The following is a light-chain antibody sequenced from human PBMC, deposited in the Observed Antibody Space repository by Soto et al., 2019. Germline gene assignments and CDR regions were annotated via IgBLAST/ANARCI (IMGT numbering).Light chain of an antibody. V-gene: IGKV1-6*01. CDR2: AAS. CDR1: QGITND. J-gene: IGKJ2*01. CDR3: LQHYNFPYT. Sequence: AIQMTQSPSSLSASVGDRVTITCRASQGITNDLGWYQQRPGEAPKLLIYAASILQSGVPSRFSGSGSGTDFTLTISTLQPEDFASYYCLQHYNFPYTFGQGTKLEIK.